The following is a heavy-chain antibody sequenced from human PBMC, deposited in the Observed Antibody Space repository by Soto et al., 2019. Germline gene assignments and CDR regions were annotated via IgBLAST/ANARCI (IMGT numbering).Heavy chain of an antibody. Sequence: GGSLRLSCAASGFTFSSYWMSWVRQAPGKGLEWVANIKQDGSEKYYVDSVKGRFTISRDNAKNSLYLQMNSLRAEDTAVYYCASQRLYYDSSGYYPDYWGQGTLVTVSS. D-gene: IGHD3-22*01. V-gene: IGHV3-7*05. CDR2: IKQDGSEK. J-gene: IGHJ4*02. CDR3: ASQRLYYDSSGYYPDY. CDR1: GFTFSSYW.